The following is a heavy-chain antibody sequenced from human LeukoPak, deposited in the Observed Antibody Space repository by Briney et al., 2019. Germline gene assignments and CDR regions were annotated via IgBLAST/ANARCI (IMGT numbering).Heavy chain of an antibody. CDR1: GFTFSSYD. CDR2: ISGGSNNI. Sequence: GGSLRLSCAASGFTFSSYDMNWVRQAPGKGLEWVSSISGGSNNINYAGSVKGRFTTSGDNSQNTLYLQKNSLRADDTAVYYCAKDQGTAIFGMIIPDLYLDLWGRGTLVTVSS. D-gene: IGHD3-3*01. CDR3: AKDQGTAIFGMIIPDLYLDL. V-gene: IGHV3-23*01. J-gene: IGHJ2*01.